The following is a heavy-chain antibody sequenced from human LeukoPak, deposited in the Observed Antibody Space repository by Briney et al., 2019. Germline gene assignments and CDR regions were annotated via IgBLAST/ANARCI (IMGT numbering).Heavy chain of an antibody. Sequence: ASVKVSCKASGYTFTSYGISWVRRAPGQGLEWMGWISAYNGNTNYAQKLQGRVTMTTDTSTSTAYMELRSLRSDDTAVYYCATRGYSSSWYWPGGYYMDVWGKGTTVTVSS. CDR1: GYTFTSYG. V-gene: IGHV1-18*01. D-gene: IGHD6-13*01. CDR3: ATRGYSSSWYWPGGYYMDV. CDR2: ISAYNGNT. J-gene: IGHJ6*03.